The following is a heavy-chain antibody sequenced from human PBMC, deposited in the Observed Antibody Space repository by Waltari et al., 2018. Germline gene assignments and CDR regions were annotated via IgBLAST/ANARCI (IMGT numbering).Heavy chain of an antibody. CDR2: INPSGGST. V-gene: IGHV1-46*03. J-gene: IGHJ4*02. CDR1: GYTFTDYY. D-gene: IGHD6-13*01. CDR3: AREGGQQLVPYYFDY. Sequence: QVQLVQSGAEVKKPGASVKVSCKASGYTFTDYYIHWVRQAPGQGLDGMGIINPSGGSTSYAQKFQGRVTMTRYTSTSTVYMELSSLRSEDTAVYYCAREGGQQLVPYYFDYWGQGTLVTVSS.